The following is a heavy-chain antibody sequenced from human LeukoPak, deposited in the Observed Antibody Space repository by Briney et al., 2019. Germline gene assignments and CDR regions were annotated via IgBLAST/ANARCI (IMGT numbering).Heavy chain of an antibody. CDR3: AKVVTYYYDSSGYRFDY. CDR2: IRGSGTGT. V-gene: IGHV3-23*01. Sequence: GGSLRLSCAASGFTFSSYAMSWVRQAPGKGLEWVSAIRGSGTGTNYGDSVKGRFTISRHNSKNTLYLQMNSLRAEDTAVYYCAKVVTYYYDSSGYRFDYWGQGTLVTVSS. J-gene: IGHJ4*02. CDR1: GFTFSSYA. D-gene: IGHD3-22*01.